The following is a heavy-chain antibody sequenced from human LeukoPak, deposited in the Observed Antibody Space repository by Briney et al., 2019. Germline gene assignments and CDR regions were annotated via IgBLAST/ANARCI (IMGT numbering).Heavy chain of an antibody. V-gene: IGHV3-53*01. Sequence: GGSLRLPCAASGVIVSRNFMSWVRQAPGKGLQWVAIMYAGGTTDYSESVRGRFYISRDTSNNTLSLQMNSLRAEDTAVYYCARGSGSGWPLDRWGQGTLVTVSS. CDR3: ARGSGSGWPLDR. D-gene: IGHD6-19*01. J-gene: IGHJ5*02. CDR1: GVIVSRNF. CDR2: MYAGGTT.